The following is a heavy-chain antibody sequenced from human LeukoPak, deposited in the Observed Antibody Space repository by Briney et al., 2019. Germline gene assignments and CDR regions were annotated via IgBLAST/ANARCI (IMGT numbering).Heavy chain of an antibody. J-gene: IGHJ4*02. Sequence: GGSLRRSCAASGFTFSSSAMSWVRQAPGKGLEWVSGISGSGGGTYYADSVKGRFTISRDNSKNTLYLQLNSLRAADTAAYYCARGLIQLWFFDYRGQGTLVTVSS. V-gene: IGHV3-23*01. CDR3: ARGLIQLWFFDY. CDR1: GFTFSSSA. CDR2: ISGSGGGT. D-gene: IGHD5-18*01.